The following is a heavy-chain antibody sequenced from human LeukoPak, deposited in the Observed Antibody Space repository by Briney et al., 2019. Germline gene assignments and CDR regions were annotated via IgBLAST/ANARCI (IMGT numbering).Heavy chain of an antibody. CDR1: GYTFTGYY. CDR3: ARGKTMTTVTT. V-gene: IGHV1-2*06. CDR2: INPNSGGT. Sequence: ASVKVSCKASGYTFTGYYMHWVRQAPGRGLEWMGRINPNSGGTNYPQKFRGRVTVTKDTSISTAYMELSSLRSDDTAVYYCARGKTMTTVTTWGQGTLVTVSS. J-gene: IGHJ5*02. D-gene: IGHD4-17*01.